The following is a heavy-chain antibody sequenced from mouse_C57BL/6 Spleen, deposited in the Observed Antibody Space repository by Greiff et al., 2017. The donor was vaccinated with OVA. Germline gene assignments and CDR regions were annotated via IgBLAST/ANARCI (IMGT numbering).Heavy chain of an antibody. CDR1: GYTFTSYG. J-gene: IGHJ4*01. V-gene: IGHV1-81*01. CDR3: ARGDSGYAMDY. Sequence: VQLQQSGAELARPGASVKLSCKASGYTFTSYGISWVKQRTGQGLEWIGEIYPRSGNTYYNEKFKGKATRTADKSSSTAYMELRSLTSEDSAVYFCARGDSGYAMDYWGQGTSVTVSA. CDR2: IYPRSGNT.